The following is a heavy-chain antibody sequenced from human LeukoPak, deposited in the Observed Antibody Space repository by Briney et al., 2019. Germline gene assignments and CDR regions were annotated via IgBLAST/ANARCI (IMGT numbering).Heavy chain of an antibody. CDR1: GFTFSSYS. J-gene: IGHJ6*03. CDR3: ARDGWIAARSGGDNYYYYYYMDV. Sequence: GGSLRLSCAASGFTFSSYSMNWVRQAPGKGLEWVSYISSSSSTIYYADSVKGRFTISRDNAKNSLYLQMNSLRAEDTAVYYCARDGWIAARSGGDNYYYYYYMDVWGKGTTVTVSS. V-gene: IGHV3-48*01. CDR2: ISSSSSTI. D-gene: IGHD6-6*01.